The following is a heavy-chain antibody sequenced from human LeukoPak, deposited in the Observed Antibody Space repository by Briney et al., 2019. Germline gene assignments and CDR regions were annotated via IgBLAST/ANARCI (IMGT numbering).Heavy chain of an antibody. CDR2: IIPILGIA. CDR3: ARDIRGYYDSSGYFVPLDY. D-gene: IGHD3-22*01. J-gene: IGHJ4*02. CDR1: GGTFSSYA. V-gene: IGHV1-69*04. Sequence: SVKVSCKASGGTFSSYAISWVRQAPGQGLEWMGRIIPILGIANYAQKFQGRVTITADKSTSTAYMELSSLRSEDTAVYYCARDIRGYYDSSGYFVPLDYWGQGTLVTVS.